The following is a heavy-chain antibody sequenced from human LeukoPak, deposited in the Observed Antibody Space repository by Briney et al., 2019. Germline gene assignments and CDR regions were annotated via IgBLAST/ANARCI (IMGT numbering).Heavy chain of an antibody. J-gene: IGHJ4*02. CDR3: ASSPRAPHFYDSSGTRGGY. Sequence: PSETLSLTCAVYGGSFSGYYWSWIRQPPGEGLEWIGEINHSGSTNYNPSLKSRVTISVDTSKNQFSLKLSSVTAADTAVYYCASSPRAPHFYDSSGTRGGYWGQGTLVTVSS. CDR1: GGSFSGYY. CDR2: INHSGST. D-gene: IGHD3-22*01. V-gene: IGHV4-34*01.